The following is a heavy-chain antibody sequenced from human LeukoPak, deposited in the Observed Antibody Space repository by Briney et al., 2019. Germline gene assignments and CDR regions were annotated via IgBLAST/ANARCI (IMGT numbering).Heavy chain of an antibody. CDR3: ATGITVARGVWYYFDY. CDR2: IYSGGST. J-gene: IGHJ4*02. Sequence: PGGSLRLSCAASGFTFSSYAMSWVRQAPGKGLEWVSVIYSGGSTYYADSVKDRFIISRDNSKNTVYLQMNSLRAEDTAVYYCATGITVARGVWYYFDYWGQGTLVTVSS. V-gene: IGHV3-66*01. CDR1: GFTFSSYA. D-gene: IGHD3-10*01.